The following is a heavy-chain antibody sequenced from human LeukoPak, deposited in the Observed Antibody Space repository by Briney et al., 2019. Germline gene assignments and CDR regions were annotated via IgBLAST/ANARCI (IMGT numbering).Heavy chain of an antibody. V-gene: IGHV3-23*01. J-gene: IGHJ4*02. CDR3: ATYRQVLLPFES. D-gene: IGHD2/OR15-2a*01. CDR2: IFPSGGEV. Sequence: GGSLRLSCEASGFTFSTFAMIWVRQPPGKGLEWVSSIFPSGGEVHYADSVRGRFTISRDNSKSTLSLQMNSLRAEDTAIYYCATYRQVLLPFESWGQGTLVTVSS. CDR1: GFTFSTFA.